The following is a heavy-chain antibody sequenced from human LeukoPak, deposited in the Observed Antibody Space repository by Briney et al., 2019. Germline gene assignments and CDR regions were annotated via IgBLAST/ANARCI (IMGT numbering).Heavy chain of an antibody. J-gene: IGHJ5*02. D-gene: IGHD3-10*01. V-gene: IGHV4-59*01. CDR2: IYYSGST. CDR1: GGSISSYY. Sequence: SETLSLTCTVSGGSISSYYWSWIRQPPGKGLEWIGYIYYSGSTNYNPSLKSRVTISVDTSKNQFSLKLSSVTAADTAVYYCARGGARWFGELVRRWFDPWGQGTLVTVSS. CDR3: ARGGARWFGELVRRWFDP.